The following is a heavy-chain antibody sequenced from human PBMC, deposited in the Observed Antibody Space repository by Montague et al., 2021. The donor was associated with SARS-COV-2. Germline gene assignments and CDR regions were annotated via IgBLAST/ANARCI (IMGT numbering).Heavy chain of an antibody. V-gene: IGHV4-39*01. D-gene: IGHD3-10*01. CDR1: GGSISSSSYY. J-gene: IGHJ3*02. Sequence: SETLSLTCTVSGGSISSSSYYWGWIRQPPGKGLEWIGSIYYSGSTYYNPPLKSRVTISVDTSKNQFSLKLSSVTAADTAVYYCARRERLLWFGELFFAFDIWGQGTTVTVSS. CDR2: IYYSGST. CDR3: ARRERLLWFGELFFAFDI.